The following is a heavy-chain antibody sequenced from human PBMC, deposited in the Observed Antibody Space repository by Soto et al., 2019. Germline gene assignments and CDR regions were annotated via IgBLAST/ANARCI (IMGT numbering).Heavy chain of an antibody. CDR2: ISAYNGNT. Sequence: ASVKGSCKASGYTFTSYGISWVRQAPGQGLEWMGWISAYNGNTNYAQKLQGRVTMTTDTSTSTAYMELRSLRSDDTAVYYCARAGQLLYQDTVYYYYGMDVWGQGTTVTVSS. CDR1: GYTFTSYG. J-gene: IGHJ6*02. D-gene: IGHD2-2*02. CDR3: ARAGQLLYQDTVYYYYGMDV. V-gene: IGHV1-18*04.